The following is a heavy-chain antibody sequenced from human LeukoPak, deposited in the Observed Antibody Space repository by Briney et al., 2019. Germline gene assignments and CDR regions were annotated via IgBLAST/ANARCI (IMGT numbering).Heavy chain of an antibody. D-gene: IGHD3-3*01. V-gene: IGHV6-1*01. J-gene: IGHJ6*03. CDR2: TYYRSKWYN. Sequence: SQTLSLTCAISGDSVSSSSAAWNWIRHSPSRGLEWLGRTYYRSKWYNDYAVSVKIRITINPDTSKNQFSLQLNSVTPEDTAVYYCARGTQYYDFWSGYLPDYYYYYYMDVWGKGTTVTVSS. CDR1: GDSVSSSSAA. CDR3: ARGTQYYDFWSGYLPDYYYYYYMDV.